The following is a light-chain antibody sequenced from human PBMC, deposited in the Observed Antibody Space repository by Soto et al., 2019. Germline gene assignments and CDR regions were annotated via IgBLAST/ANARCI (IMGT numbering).Light chain of an antibody. Sequence: EIVLTQSPATLSVSPGERATLSCTASQSISGHLDWYQQKPGQAPRLLIYDASTRATGIPGRFSGSGSGKDFTLTISGLQSEDFAIYYCLQYDTWPPGTFGQGTKVDI. CDR1: QSISGH. CDR3: LQYDTWPPGT. V-gene: IGKV3-15*01. J-gene: IGKJ1*01. CDR2: DAS.